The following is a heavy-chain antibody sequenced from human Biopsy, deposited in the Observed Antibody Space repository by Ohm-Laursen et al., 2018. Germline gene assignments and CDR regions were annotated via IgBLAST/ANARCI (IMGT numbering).Heavy chain of an antibody. CDR2: IYPNSGDT. V-gene: IGHV1-2*02. J-gene: IGHJ4*02. D-gene: IGHD3-3*01. CDR1: GAAFLGYY. CDR3: ARDLLEWSLPS. Sequence: GASVTVSCKASGAAFLGYYLHWVRQAPGHGLEWMGSIYPNSGDTDFAQKFQGRVSMTRDTSVSTAYLELSSLRSDDTAIYYCARDLLEWSLPSWGQGTLVTVSS.